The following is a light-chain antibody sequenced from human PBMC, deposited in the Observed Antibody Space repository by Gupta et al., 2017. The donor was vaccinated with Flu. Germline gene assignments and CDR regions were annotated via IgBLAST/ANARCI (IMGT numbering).Light chain of an antibody. V-gene: IGLV2-23*02. Sequence: QSALTQPAAVSGSPGQSITISCSGSSSDVGGYNLVSWYQHHPARAPKLMIYEVSKRPSGVSSRFSGSKSGNTASLTISGLQAEDEADYYCCSYIGGSSWVFGGGTKLTVL. CDR3: CSYIGGSSWV. CDR1: SSDVGGYNL. CDR2: EVS. J-gene: IGLJ3*02.